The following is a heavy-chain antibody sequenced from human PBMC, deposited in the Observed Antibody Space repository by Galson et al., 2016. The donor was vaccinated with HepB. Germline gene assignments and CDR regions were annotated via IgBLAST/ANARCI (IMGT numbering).Heavy chain of an antibody. J-gene: IGHJ3*02. CDR1: GFTFGSYA. CDR2: ILSDGSKK. CDR3: ASFVLLPI. D-gene: IGHD3-16*01. Sequence: SLRLSCEASGFTFGSYAMHWVRQAPGKGLEWVAFILSDGSKKDYADSVKGRFAISSDNSQNTVSLQMYSLRGEDMAIDYCASFVLLPIWGQGTKVTVSS. V-gene: IGHV3-30*09.